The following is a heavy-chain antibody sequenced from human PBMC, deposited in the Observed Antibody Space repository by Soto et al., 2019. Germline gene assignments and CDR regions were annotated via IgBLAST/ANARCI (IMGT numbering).Heavy chain of an antibody. CDR1: GFTFSSYA. Sequence: GGSLRLSCAASGFTFSSYAMSWVRQAPGKGLEWVSAISGSGGSTYYADSVKGRFTISRDNSKNMLYLQMNSLRAEDTAVYYCAKDYGINYYGSGSPSWFDPWGQGTLVTVSS. CDR3: AKDYGINYYGSGSPSWFDP. J-gene: IGHJ5*02. V-gene: IGHV3-23*01. CDR2: ISGSGGST. D-gene: IGHD3-10*01.